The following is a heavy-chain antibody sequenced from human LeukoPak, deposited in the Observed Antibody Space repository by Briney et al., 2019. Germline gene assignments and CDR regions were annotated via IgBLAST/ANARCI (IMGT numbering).Heavy chain of an antibody. J-gene: IGHJ5*02. CDR1: GGSFSGYY. Sequence: SATLSLTCALYGGSFSGYYGLWVRQAPGKGLEWLGEVGHSGLTNYKPSLKSRLTISLDMSKNQFSLRLTSVTAADTAVYYCARDGGPNNYWFDPWGQGTPVTVSS. CDR3: ARDGGPNNYWFDP. V-gene: IGHV4-34*01. D-gene: IGHD4-23*01. CDR2: VGHSGLT.